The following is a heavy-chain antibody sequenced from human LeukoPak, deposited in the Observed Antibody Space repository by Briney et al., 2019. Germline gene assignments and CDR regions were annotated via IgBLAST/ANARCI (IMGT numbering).Heavy chain of an antibody. V-gene: IGHV3-48*01. CDR2: ITSNSNTI. CDR1: GFTFSTYS. Sequence: TGGSLRLSCAASGFTFSTYSMNWVRQAPGKWLEWLSYITSNSNTIYYADSVKGRFTISRDNAKNSLYLQMNSLRVEDTALYYCARGSPFDYCGQGTLVTVSS. CDR3: ARGSPFDY. J-gene: IGHJ4*02.